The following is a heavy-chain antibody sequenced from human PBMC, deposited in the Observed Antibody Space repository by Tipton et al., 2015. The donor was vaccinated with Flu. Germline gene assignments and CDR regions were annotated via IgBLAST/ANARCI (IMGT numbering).Heavy chain of an antibody. CDR2: ISSSGSII. Sequence: SLRLSCAASGFTFSDYYMSWVRQAPEKGLEWVSHISSSGSIINYADSVKGRFTISRDNAKNSLFLQMNSLRAEDTAVYYCARDHPPSITVLGEITDYFGMAVWGQGTTVTVSS. V-gene: IGHV3-11*01. J-gene: IGHJ6*02. CDR1: GFTFSDYY. D-gene: IGHD3-3*01. CDR3: ARDHPPSITVLGEITDYFGMAV.